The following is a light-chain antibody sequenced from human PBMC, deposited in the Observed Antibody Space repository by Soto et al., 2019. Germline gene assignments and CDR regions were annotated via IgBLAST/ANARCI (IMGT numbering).Light chain of an antibody. CDR1: QSVSSY. CDR3: QKYNSYLWT. J-gene: IGKJ1*01. V-gene: IGKV3-11*01. Sequence: DIVLTQSPATLSLSPGQTATLSCRASQSVSSYLAWYQQKAGQAPRLLIYEGSNRATGIPTRFSGSGSGTDFTLTISGLEPEDFATYYCQKYNSYLWTFGQGTKVDIK. CDR2: EGS.